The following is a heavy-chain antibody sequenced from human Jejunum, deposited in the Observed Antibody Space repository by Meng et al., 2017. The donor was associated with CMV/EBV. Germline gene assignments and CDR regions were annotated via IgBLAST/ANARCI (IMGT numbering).Heavy chain of an antibody. J-gene: IGHJ4*02. Sequence: EVRMLESGGGFRQPGGSLRLSCVASGFQFGSHSMNWVRQGPGKGLEWVASITDTADQSSYADSVKGRFTISRDDDKNTLYLQMNSLRVEDTAIYYCAKDPGERKLFDYWGQGALVTASS. CDR3: AKDPGERKLFDY. V-gene: IGHV3-23*01. CDR2: ITDTADQS. D-gene: IGHD1-1*01. CDR1: GFQFGSHS.